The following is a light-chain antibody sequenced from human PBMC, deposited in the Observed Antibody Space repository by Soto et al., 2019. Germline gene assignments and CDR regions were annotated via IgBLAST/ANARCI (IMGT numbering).Light chain of an antibody. Sequence: QSALTQPASVSGSHGQSITISCTGTSSDVGGYNYVSWYQQHPGKAPKLMIYEVSNRPSGVSNRFSGSKSGNTASLTISGLQAEDEADYYCSSYTSSNSWVFGGGTKVTVL. CDR2: EVS. V-gene: IGLV2-14*01. CDR3: SSYTSSNSWV. CDR1: SSDVGGYNY. J-gene: IGLJ3*02.